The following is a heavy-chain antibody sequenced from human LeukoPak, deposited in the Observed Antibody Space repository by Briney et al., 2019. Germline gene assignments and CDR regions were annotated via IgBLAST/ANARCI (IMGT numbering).Heavy chain of an antibody. CDR2: ISAYNGNT. CDR1: GYTFTSYG. J-gene: IGHJ5*02. V-gene: IGHV1-18*01. D-gene: IGHD4-17*01. CDR3: ARVFYGDSNEGDGWFDP. Sequence: ASVKVSCKASGYTFTSYGISWVRQAPGQGLEWMGWISAYNGNTNYAQKLQGRVTMTTDTSTSTAYMELRSLRSDDTAVYYCARVFYGDSNEGDGWFDPWGQGTLVTVSS.